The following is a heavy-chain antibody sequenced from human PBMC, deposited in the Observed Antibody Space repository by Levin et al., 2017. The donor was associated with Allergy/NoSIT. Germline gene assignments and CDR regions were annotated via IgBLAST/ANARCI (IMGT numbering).Heavy chain of an antibody. CDR2: IYYSGST. Sequence: PSETLSLTCTVSGGSISNYYWSWIRQPPGKGLEWIGSIYYSGSTNYNPSLNSRVTISVDTSENQFSLKLRSVTAADTAVYYCARAPTDYYTSGGELNSWPTGFDCWGQGTLVTVSS. J-gene: IGHJ4*02. D-gene: IGHD3-10*01. V-gene: IGHV4-59*01. CDR3: ARAPTDYYTSGGELNSWPTGFDC. CDR1: GGSISNYY.